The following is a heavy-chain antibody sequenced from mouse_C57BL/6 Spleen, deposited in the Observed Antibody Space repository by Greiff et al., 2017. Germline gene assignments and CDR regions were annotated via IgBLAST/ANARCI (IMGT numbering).Heavy chain of an antibody. CDR2: ISSGSSTI. J-gene: IGHJ3*01. D-gene: IGHD2-10*02. Sequence: EVMLVESGGGLVKPGGSLKLSCAASGFTFSDYGMHWVRQAPEKGLEWVAYISSGSSTIYYADTLKGRFTISRDNAKNTLFLQMTSLRSEDTAMYYCARGYGNWFAYWGQGTLVTVSA. V-gene: IGHV5-17*01. CDR3: ARGYGNWFAY. CDR1: GFTFSDYG.